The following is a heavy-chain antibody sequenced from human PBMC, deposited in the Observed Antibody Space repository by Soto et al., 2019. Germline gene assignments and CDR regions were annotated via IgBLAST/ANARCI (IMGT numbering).Heavy chain of an antibody. CDR3: ARGDATKIGVTTYYGMDV. J-gene: IGHJ6*02. Sequence: QVQLQESGPGLVKPSETLSLTCTVSGGSISSYYWSWIRQPPGKGLEWIGYIYYSGSTNYNPSLKSRVTISVDTSKNQFSLKLSSVTAADTAVYYCARGDATKIGVTTYYGMDVWGQGTTVTVSS. CDR1: GGSISSYY. D-gene: IGHD4-17*01. V-gene: IGHV4-59*01. CDR2: IYYSGST.